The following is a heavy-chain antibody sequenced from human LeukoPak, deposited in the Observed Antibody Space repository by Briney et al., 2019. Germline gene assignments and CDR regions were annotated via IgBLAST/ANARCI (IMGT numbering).Heavy chain of an antibody. D-gene: IGHD6-6*01. CDR3: AKSRSSLGPSSLDY. V-gene: IGHV3-53*04. CDR2: IYSGGST. CDR1: GFIVSSNY. Sequence: GGSLRLSCAASGFIVSSNYISWVRQAQGKGLNWVSVIYSGGSTFYADSVKGRFTISRHDSKNTVYLQMNSLRTEDTAVYCCAKSRSSLGPSSLDYWGQGALVTVSS. J-gene: IGHJ4*02.